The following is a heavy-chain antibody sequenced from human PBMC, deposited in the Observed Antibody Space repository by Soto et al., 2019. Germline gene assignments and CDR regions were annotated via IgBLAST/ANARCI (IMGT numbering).Heavy chain of an antibody. D-gene: IGHD1-1*01. V-gene: IGHV3-74*01. CDR2: IKYDGGSA. Sequence: VQLVESGGGLVQPGGSLRLSCAASGFTFSSYWMHWVRQAPGKGLVWVSRIKYDGGSANYADSVKGRFTISRDNAGNTVYLQMNSLRAEDTAVYYCARGVPGHYGFDVWGQGTMVTVSS. CDR1: GFTFSSYW. CDR3: ARGVPGHYGFDV. J-gene: IGHJ3*01.